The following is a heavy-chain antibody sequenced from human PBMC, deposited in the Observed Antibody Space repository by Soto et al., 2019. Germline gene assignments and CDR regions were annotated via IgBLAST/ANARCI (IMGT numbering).Heavy chain of an antibody. CDR2: IIPIFGTA. V-gene: IGHV1-69*13. Sequence: SVKVSCKASGGTFSSYAISWVRQAPGQGLEWMGGIIPIFGTANYAQKFQGRVTITADESTSTAYMELSSLRSEDAAVYYCTGRDDGYNPSQGMDVWGEGTTVTVYS. J-gene: IGHJ6*04. CDR1: GGTFSSYA. CDR3: TGRDDGYNPSQGMDV. D-gene: IGHD5-18*01.